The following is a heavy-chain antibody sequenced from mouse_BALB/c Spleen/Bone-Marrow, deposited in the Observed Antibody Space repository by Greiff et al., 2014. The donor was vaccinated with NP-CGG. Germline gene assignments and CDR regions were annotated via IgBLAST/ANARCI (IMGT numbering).Heavy chain of an antibody. CDR1: GFTFTDYY. CDR2: IRNKANGYTT. D-gene: IGHD2-3*01. CDR3: ARDRGLLRFDY. Sequence: SGGGLVQPGGSLRLSCATSGFTFTDYYMSWVRQPPGKALEWLGFIRNKANGYTTEYSASVKGRFTISRDNSQSILYLQMNTLRAEDSATYYCARDRGLLRFDYWGQGTTLTVSS. V-gene: IGHV7-3*02. J-gene: IGHJ2*01.